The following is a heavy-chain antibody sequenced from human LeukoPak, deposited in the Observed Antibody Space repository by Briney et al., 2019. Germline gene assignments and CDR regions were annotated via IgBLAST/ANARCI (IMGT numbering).Heavy chain of an antibody. D-gene: IGHD3-10*01. Sequence: SETLSLTCTVSGGSISSYYWSWIRQPPGKGLEWIGYIYYSGSTNYNPSLKSRVTISVDTSKNQFSLKLSSVTAADTAVYYCARSDYGSDANFDYWGQGTLVTVSS. V-gene: IGHV4-59*08. J-gene: IGHJ4*02. CDR2: IYYSGST. CDR3: ARSDYGSDANFDY. CDR1: GGSISSYY.